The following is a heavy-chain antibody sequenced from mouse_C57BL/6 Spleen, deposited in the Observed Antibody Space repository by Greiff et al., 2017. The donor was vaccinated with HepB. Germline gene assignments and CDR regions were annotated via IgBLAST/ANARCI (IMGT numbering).Heavy chain of an antibody. CDR2: IHPNSGST. CDR1: GYTFTSYW. D-gene: IGHD1-1*01. Sequence: VQLQQPGAELVKPGASVKLSCKASGYTFTSYWMHWVKQRPGQGLEWIGMIHPNSGSTNYNEKFKSKATLTVDKSSSTAYMQLSSLTSEDSAVYYCATHYYGSSSAWFAYWGRGTLVTVSA. CDR3: ATHYYGSSSAWFAY. V-gene: IGHV1-64*01. J-gene: IGHJ3*01.